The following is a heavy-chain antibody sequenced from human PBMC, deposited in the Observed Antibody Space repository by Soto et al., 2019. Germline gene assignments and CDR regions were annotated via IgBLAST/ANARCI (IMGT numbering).Heavy chain of an antibody. V-gene: IGHV1-2*02. Sequence: ASVKVSCKASGYTFTAYYIHWVRQAPGQGLEWMGWINPNSGGTNYAQKFQGRVTLTRDTSISTAYMELSRLRSDDTAVYYCARSLIAVTGPYDYWGQGTLVTVPQ. CDR3: ARSLIAVTGPYDY. CDR1: GYTFTAYY. CDR2: INPNSGGT. J-gene: IGHJ4*02. D-gene: IGHD6-19*01.